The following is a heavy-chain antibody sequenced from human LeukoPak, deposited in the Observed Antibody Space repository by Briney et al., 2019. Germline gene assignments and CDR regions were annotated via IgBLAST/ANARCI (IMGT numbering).Heavy chain of an antibody. J-gene: IGHJ4*02. D-gene: IGHD2-15*01. Sequence: SETLSLTCTVSGGSISSYYWSWIRQPAGKGLEWIGSIHHSGNTYNNPSLKSRVTISVDTSKTQFSLRLSSVTAADTAVYYCARDNTYCSGSRCYDRFDYWGQGTLVTVSS. CDR2: IHHSGNT. CDR3: ARDNTYCSGSRCYDRFDY. V-gene: IGHV4-4*07. CDR1: GGSISSYY.